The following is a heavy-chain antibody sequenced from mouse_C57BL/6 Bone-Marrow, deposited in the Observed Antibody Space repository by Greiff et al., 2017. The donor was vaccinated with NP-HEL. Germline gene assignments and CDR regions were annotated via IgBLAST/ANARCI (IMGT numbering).Heavy chain of an antibody. D-gene: IGHD1-1*01. CDR2: IYPGDGDT. CDR3: ARGYGSSHWYFDV. V-gene: IGHV1-82*01. Sequence: VKLQQSGPELVKPGASVKISCKASGYAFSSSWMNWVKQRPGKGLEWIGRIYPGDGDTNYNGKFKGKATLTADKSSSTAYMQLSSLTSEDSAVYFCARGYGSSHWYFDVGGTGTTVTVSA. J-gene: IGHJ1*03. CDR1: GYAFSSSW.